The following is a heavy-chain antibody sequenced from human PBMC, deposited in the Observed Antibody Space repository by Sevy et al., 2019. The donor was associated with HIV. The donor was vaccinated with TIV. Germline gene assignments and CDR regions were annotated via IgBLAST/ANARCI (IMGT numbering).Heavy chain of an antibody. CDR2: ISGSGGST. J-gene: IGHJ4*02. D-gene: IGHD6-6*01. Sequence: GGSLRLSCAASGFTFSSYAMSWVRQAPGKGLEWVSAISGSGGSTYYADSVKGRFTISRDNSKNTLYLQMNSLRAGDTAVYYCAKDPPGIAARPHYFDYWGQGTLVTVSS. CDR1: GFTFSSYA. CDR3: AKDPPGIAARPHYFDY. V-gene: IGHV3-23*01.